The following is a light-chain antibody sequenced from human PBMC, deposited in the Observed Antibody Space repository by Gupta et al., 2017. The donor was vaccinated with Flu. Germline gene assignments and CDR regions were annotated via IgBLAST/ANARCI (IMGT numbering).Light chain of an antibody. CDR2: GAS. V-gene: IGKV3-15*01. J-gene: IGKJ3*01. CDR1: QSLTSN. Sequence: EIVMTQSPATLSVSPGDTATLSCRASQSLTSNLAWYQQKPGQAPRLLIYGASARATGIPARFSGGGSGTEFTLTISSLQSEDFAIYYCQQYYNWPFTFGPGTKVDIK. CDR3: QQYYNWPFT.